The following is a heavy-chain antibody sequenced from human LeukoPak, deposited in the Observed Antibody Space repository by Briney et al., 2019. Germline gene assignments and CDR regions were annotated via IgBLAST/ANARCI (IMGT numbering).Heavy chain of an antibody. CDR2: MNPNSGNT. J-gene: IGHJ5*02. CDR1: GYTFTSYD. CDR3: ARGRNIAVAGTRWFDP. D-gene: IGHD6-19*01. Sequence: ASVKVSCKASGYTFTSYDINWVRQATGQGLEWMGWMNPNSGNTGYAQKFQGRVTITRNTSISTAYMELSRLRSDDTAVYYCARGRNIAVAGTRWFDPWGQGTLVTVSS. V-gene: IGHV1-8*03.